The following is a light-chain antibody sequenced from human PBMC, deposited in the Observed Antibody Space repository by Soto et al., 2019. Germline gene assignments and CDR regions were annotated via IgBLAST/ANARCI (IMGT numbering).Light chain of an antibody. J-gene: IGLJ1*01. CDR2: DVN. CDR1: SSDVGGYNY. CDR3: SSLSSTFSYV. V-gene: IGLV2-14*03. Sequence: QSVLTQSASVSGSPGQSIAVSCTGTSSDVGGYNYVSWYQHHPGKAPKLMIYDVNNRPSGVSNRFSGSKSGNTASLTFSGLQAEDEADYYCSSLSSTFSYVFGTGTKVTAL.